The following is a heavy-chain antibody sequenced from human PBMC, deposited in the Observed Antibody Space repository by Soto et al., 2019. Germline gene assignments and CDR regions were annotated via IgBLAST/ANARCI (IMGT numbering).Heavy chain of an antibody. CDR1: GGSISSCGYY. Sequence: QVQLQESGPGLVNPSQTLSLTCTVSGGSISSCGYYWSWIRQHPGKGLAWIGYIYYSGSTYYNPSLKSRVTISVDTSKNQFSLKLSSVTAADTAVYYCARGYCSGGSCLSNNWFDPWGEGTLVTVSS. CDR2: IYYSGST. V-gene: IGHV4-31*03. D-gene: IGHD2-15*01. J-gene: IGHJ5*02. CDR3: ARGYCSGGSCLSNNWFDP.